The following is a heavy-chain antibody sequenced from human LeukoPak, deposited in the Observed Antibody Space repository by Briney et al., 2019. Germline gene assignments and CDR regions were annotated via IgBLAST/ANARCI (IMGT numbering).Heavy chain of an antibody. CDR2: INPDSGNT. CDR1: GHNFTTFD. Sequence: GASVKVSCKTSGHNFTTFDINWVRQATGQGLEWMGWINPDSGNTGYAQKFQGRVTITSNTSISTAYMELSSLKSEDTAVYYCARESSYCNSTKCYASGFDPWGQGTLVTVSS. V-gene: IGHV1-8*03. J-gene: IGHJ5*02. CDR3: ARESSYCNSTKCYASGFDP. D-gene: IGHD2-2*01.